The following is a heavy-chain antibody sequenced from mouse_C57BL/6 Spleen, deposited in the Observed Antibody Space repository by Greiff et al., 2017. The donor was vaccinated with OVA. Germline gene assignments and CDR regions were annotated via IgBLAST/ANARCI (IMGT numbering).Heavy chain of an antibody. CDR2: ISYDGSN. V-gene: IGHV3-6*01. CDR3: AREETGRYWYFDV. Sequence: DVQLQESGPGLVKPSQSLSLTCSVTGYSITSGYYWNWIRQFPGNKLEWMGYISYDGSNNYNPSLKNRISITRDTSKNQFFLKLNSVTAEDTATYYCAREETGRYWYFDVWGTGTTVTVSS. J-gene: IGHJ1*03. CDR1: GYSITSGYY. D-gene: IGHD4-1*01.